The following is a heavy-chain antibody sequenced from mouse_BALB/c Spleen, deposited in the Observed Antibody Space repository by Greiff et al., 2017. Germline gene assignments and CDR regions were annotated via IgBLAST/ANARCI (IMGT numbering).Heavy chain of an antibody. CDR1: GFTFSSYG. CDR2: ISSGGSYT. Sequence: EVMLVESGGDLVKPGGSLKLSCAASGFTFSSYGMSWVRQTPDKRLEWVATISSGGSYTYYPDSVKGRFTISRDNAKNTLYLQMSSLKSEDTAMYYCARQWLLQRDFDYWGQGTTLTVSS. V-gene: IGHV5-6*01. D-gene: IGHD2-3*01. CDR3: ARQWLLQRDFDY. J-gene: IGHJ2*01.